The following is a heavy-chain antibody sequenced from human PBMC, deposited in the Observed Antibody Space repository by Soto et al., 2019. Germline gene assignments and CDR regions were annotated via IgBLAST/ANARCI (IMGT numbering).Heavy chain of an antibody. J-gene: IGHJ5*02. CDR1: GDSVSSNSAA. Sequence: PSQTLSLTCAISGDSVSSNSAAWNWIRQSPSRGLEWLGRTYYRSKWYNDYAVSVKSRITINPDTSKNQFSLQLNSVTPEDTAVYHCARGLKAAAVEIFWFDPWGQGTLVTVSS. D-gene: IGHD6-13*01. CDR3: ARGLKAAAVEIFWFDP. V-gene: IGHV6-1*01. CDR2: TYYRSKWYN.